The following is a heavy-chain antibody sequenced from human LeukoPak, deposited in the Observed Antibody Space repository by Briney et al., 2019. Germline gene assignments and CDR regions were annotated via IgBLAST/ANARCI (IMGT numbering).Heavy chain of an antibody. J-gene: IGHJ4*02. V-gene: IGHV3-30-3*01. CDR3: ASDTNFD. Sequence: GRSLRLSCAASGFTFSSYAMHWVRQAPDKGLEWVAVISYDGSNKYYADSVKGRFTISRDNSKNTLYLQMNSLRAEDTAVYYCASDTNFDWGQGTLVTVSS. CDR2: ISYDGSNK. CDR1: GFTFSSYA. D-gene: IGHD1-1*01.